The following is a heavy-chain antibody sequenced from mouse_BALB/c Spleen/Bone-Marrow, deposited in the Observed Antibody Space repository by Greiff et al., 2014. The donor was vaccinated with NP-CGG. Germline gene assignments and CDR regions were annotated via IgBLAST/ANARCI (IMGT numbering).Heavy chain of an antibody. J-gene: IGHJ3*01. Sequence: EVMLVESGGGLVKPGGSLKLSCAASGFTFSDYYMYWVRQTPEKRLEWVATISDGGSYTYYPDSVKGRFTISRDNAKNNLYLQMSSLKSEDTAMYYCELRWFAYWGQGTLVTVSA. V-gene: IGHV5-4*02. CDR1: GFTFSDYY. CDR2: ISDGGSYT. D-gene: IGHD1-1*01. CDR3: ELRWFAY.